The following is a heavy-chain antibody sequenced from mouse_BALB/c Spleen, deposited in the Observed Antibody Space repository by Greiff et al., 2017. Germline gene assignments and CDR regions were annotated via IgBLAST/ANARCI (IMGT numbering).Heavy chain of an antibody. CDR2: ISYSGST. CDR1: GDSITSCY. D-gene: IGHD2-4*01. CDR3: GRSCYDDDGYAMDY. V-gene: IGHV3-8*02. J-gene: IGHJ4*01. Sequence: EVKLMESGPSLVKPSQTLSLTCSVSGDSITSCYWNWVRKCPGNKLEYMGYISYSGSTYYNPSLKSRISITRDTSKNQYYLQLSSVTTADTATYCCGRSCYDDDGYAMDYWGQGTSVTVSS.